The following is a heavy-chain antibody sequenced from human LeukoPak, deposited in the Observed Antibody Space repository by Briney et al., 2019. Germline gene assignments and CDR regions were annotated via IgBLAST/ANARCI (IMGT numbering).Heavy chain of an antibody. J-gene: IGHJ5*02. V-gene: IGHV1-18*04. Sequence: ASVKVSCKASGHTFTGYYMHWVRQAPGQGLEWMGWISAYNGNTNYAQKLQGRVTMTTDTSTSTAYMELRSLRSDDTAVYYCARDSITMVRGVHKSWFDPWGQGTLVTVSS. D-gene: IGHD3-10*01. CDR2: ISAYNGNT. CDR1: GHTFTGYY. CDR3: ARDSITMVRGVHKSWFDP.